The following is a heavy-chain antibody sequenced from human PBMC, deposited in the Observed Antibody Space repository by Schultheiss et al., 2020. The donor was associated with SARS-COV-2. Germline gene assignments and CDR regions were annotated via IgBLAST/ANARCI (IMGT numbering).Heavy chain of an antibody. J-gene: IGHJ5*02. CDR2: IYYSGST. CDR3: ARERSPINSGDYEDSNWFDP. D-gene: IGHD4-17*01. CDR1: GGSISSGDYY. Sequence: SGTLSLTCTVSGGSISSGDYYWSWIRQPPGKGLEWIGYIYYSGSTNYNPSLKSRVTISVDTSKNQFSLKLSSVTAADTAVYYCARERSPINSGDYEDSNWFDPWGQGTLVTVSS. V-gene: IGHV4-61*08.